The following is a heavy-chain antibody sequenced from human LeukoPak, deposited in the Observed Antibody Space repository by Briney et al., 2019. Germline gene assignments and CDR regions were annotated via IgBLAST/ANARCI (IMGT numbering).Heavy chain of an antibody. D-gene: IGHD2-2*01. CDR3: AREAYCSSTSCYRRGHAFDI. Sequence: PSETLSLTCAVYGGSFSGYYWSWIRQPPGKGLEWIGEINHSGSTNYNPSLKSRVTISVDTSKNQFSLKLSSVTAADTAVYYCAREAYCSSTSCYRRGHAFDIWGQGTMVTVSS. CDR2: INHSGST. J-gene: IGHJ3*02. V-gene: IGHV4-34*01. CDR1: GGSFSGYY.